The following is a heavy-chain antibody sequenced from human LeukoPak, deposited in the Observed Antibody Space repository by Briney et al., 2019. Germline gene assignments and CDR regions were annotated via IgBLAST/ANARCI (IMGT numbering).Heavy chain of an antibody. CDR2: TNPNNGGT. J-gene: IGHJ4*02. CDR3: ARDIGLPYYFEY. CDR1: GYTFTVYF. Sequence: EASVKVSCKASGYTFTVYFIHWVRQDPGQGPEWMGWTNPNNGGTNYAQKFQDRVTMTRDTSISTAYMELSRLRSDDTAVYYCARDIGLPYYFEYWGQGTLVTVSS. D-gene: IGHD5-12*01. V-gene: IGHV1-2*02.